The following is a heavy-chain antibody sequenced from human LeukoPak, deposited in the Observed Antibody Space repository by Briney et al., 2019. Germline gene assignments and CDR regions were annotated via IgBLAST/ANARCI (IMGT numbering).Heavy chain of an antibody. CDR1: GGSITSYY. J-gene: IGHJ3*01. CDR2: IYYRGNT. V-gene: IGHV4-59*01. Sequence: KASETLSLTCTASGGSITSYYWSWIRQPPGKGLEWIGYIYYRGNTNYNPSLKSRVTISVDTSKNQFSLKLSSVTAADTAVYYCARDPIAAAGTDAFDVWGQGTTVTVSS. CDR3: ARDPIAAAGTDAFDV. D-gene: IGHD6-13*01.